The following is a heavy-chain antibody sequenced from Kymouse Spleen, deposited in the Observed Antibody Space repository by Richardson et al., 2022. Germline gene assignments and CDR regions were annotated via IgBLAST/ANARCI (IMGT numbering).Heavy chain of an antibody. J-gene: IGHJ6*02. CDR1: GGSVSSGSYY. D-gene: IGHD3-3*01. CDR2: IYYSGST. V-gene: IGHV4-61*01. CDR3: ARGGYDFWSGYLYYYYYGMDV. Sequence: QVQLQESGPGLVKPSETLSLTCTVSGGSVSSGSYYWSWIRQPPGKGLEWIGYIYYSGSTNYNPSLKSRVTISVDTSKNQFSLKLSSVTAADTAVYYCARGGYDFWSGYLYYYYYGMDVWGQGTTVTVSS.